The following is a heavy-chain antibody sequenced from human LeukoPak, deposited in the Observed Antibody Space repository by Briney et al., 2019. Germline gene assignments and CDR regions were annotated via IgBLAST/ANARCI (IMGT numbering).Heavy chain of an antibody. Sequence: PGGSLRLSCAAPGFTFSTYGMTWVRQAPGKGLEWVSPISGSGGTTYYADSVKGRFTISRDNAKNSLYLQMNSLRAEDTAVYYCAREQFYCGSDCYSIPLFDYWGQGALVTVS. D-gene: IGHD2-21*02. CDR3: AREQFYCGSDCYSIPLFDY. CDR1: GFTFSTYG. J-gene: IGHJ4*02. CDR2: ISGSGGTT. V-gene: IGHV3-48*04.